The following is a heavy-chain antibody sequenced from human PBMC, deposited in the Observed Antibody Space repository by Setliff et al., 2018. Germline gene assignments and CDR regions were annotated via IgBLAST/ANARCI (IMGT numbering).Heavy chain of an antibody. CDR2: INHSGST. V-gene: IGHV4-34*01. Sequence: GSLRLSCAASGFTFSNYYMTWIRQPPGKGLEWIGEINHSGSTNYNPSLKSRVTISVDKSKNQFSLKLSSVTAADTAVYYCARFTGTTPYYYGMDVWGQGTTVTVSS. CDR1: GFTFSNYY. J-gene: IGHJ6*02. CDR3: ARFTGTTPYYYGMDV. D-gene: IGHD1-7*01.